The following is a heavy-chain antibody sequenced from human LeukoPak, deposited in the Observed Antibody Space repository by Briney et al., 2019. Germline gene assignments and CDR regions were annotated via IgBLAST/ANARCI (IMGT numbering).Heavy chain of an antibody. CDR3: ARGCRVVPGVHNVGMTSYYNGMDV. D-gene: IGHD2-2*01. Sequence: ASVKVSCKPSGYTFTSYYMHWVRRAPGQGLEWMGIINPSGGDTSHAQKFQGRVTTTRDPSTSTVYMEVVSLRPEDTAVYYCARGCRVVPGVHNVGMTSYYNGMDVWGQGTTVTVSS. J-gene: IGHJ6*02. CDR2: INPSGGDT. CDR1: GYTFTSYY. V-gene: IGHV1-46*01.